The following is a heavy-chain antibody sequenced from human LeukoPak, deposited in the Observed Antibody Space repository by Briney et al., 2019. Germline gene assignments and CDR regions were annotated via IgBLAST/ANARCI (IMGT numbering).Heavy chain of an antibody. CDR1: GGSISSYY. D-gene: IGHD3-16*01. Sequence: SETLSLTYTVSGGSISSYYWSWIRQPPGKGLEWIGYIYNSGSTKYNPSLKSRVTISVDTSKNQFSLKVNSVTAADTAVYYCARQATITFGGAYYLDYWGQGTLVTVSS. CDR2: IYNSGST. V-gene: IGHV4-59*08. J-gene: IGHJ4*02. CDR3: ARQATITFGGAYYLDY.